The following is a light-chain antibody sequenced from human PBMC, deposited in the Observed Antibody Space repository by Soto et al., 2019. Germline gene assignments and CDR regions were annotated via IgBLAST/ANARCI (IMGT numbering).Light chain of an antibody. CDR2: DVS. J-gene: IGLJ1*01. Sequence: QSALTQPASVSGSPGQSITISWTGTSGDVGGYNYVSWYQQHPGKAPKLMIYDVSNRPSGVSNRFSGSKSGNTASLTISGLQAEDEADYYCSSYTSSSTYVFGTGTKVTVL. V-gene: IGLV2-14*01. CDR1: SGDVGGYNY. CDR3: SSYTSSSTYV.